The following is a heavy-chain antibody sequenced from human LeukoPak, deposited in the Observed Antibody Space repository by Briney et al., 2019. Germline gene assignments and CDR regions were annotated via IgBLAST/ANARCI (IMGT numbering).Heavy chain of an antibody. V-gene: IGHV3-74*01. CDR1: GNYW. Sequence: PGGSLRLSCAASGNYWMHWVRQAPGKGLVWVSHINSDGSWTSYADSVKGRFTISKDNAKNSLYLQMNSLRAEDTALYYCAKTSPGLTKKIDYWGQGTLVTVSS. J-gene: IGHJ4*02. CDR3: AKTSPGLTKKIDY. D-gene: IGHD1/OR15-1a*01. CDR2: INSDGSWT.